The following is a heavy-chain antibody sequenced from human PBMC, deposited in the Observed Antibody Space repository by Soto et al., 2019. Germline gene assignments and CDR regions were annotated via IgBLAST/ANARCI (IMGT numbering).Heavy chain of an antibody. CDR2: ISSSSSYI. Sequence: PGXSLRLSCAASGFTFSSYSMNWFRQAPGKGLEWVSSISSSSSYIYYADSVKGRFTISRDNAKNSLYLQMNSLRAEDTAVYYCARGAAAAVYFDYWGQGTLVTVSS. CDR3: ARGAAAAVYFDY. D-gene: IGHD6-13*01. J-gene: IGHJ4*02. CDR1: GFTFSSYS. V-gene: IGHV3-21*01.